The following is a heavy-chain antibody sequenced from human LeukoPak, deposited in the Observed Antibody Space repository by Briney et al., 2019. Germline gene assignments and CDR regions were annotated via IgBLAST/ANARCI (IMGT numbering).Heavy chain of an antibody. D-gene: IGHD1-26*01. Sequence: HGESLKISCKGSGYSFTTYWIAWVRQMPGKGLEWMGIIYPGDSDTRYSPSFQGQVTISADKSISTAYLQWSSLKASDTAMYYCARLSGSYYADFDYWGQGTLVTVSS. J-gene: IGHJ4*02. CDR1: GYSFTTYW. V-gene: IGHV5-51*01. CDR3: ARLSGSYYADFDY. CDR2: IYPGDSDT.